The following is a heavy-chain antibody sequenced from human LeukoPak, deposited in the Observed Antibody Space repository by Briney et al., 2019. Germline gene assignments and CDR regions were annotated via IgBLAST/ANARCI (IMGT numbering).Heavy chain of an antibody. CDR2: IYTSGST. D-gene: IGHD6-19*01. CDR1: GGSISSYY. CDR3: ARVRSSGRLGREYYFDY. Sequence: SETLSLTCTVFGGSISSYYWSWIRQPAGKGLEWIGRIYTSGSTNYNPSLKSRVTMSVDTSKNQFSLKLSSVTAADTAVYYCARVRSSGRLGREYYFDYWGQGTLVTVSS. J-gene: IGHJ4*02. V-gene: IGHV4-4*07.